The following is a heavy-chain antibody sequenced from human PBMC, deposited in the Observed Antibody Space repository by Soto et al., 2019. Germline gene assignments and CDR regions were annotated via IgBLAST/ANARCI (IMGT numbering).Heavy chain of an antibody. Sequence: QVQLVQSGAEVKKPGSSVKVSCKASGGTFSSYAISWVRQAPGQGLEWMGGIIPIFGTANYAQKFQGRVTITADESTSTAYMELSSLRSEDTAVYYCASVKKGYCSGGSCFRPHYFANWFDPWGQGTLVTVSS. CDR1: GGTFSSYA. CDR3: ASVKKGYCSGGSCFRPHYFANWFDP. V-gene: IGHV1-69*12. J-gene: IGHJ5*02. CDR2: IIPIFGTA. D-gene: IGHD2-15*01.